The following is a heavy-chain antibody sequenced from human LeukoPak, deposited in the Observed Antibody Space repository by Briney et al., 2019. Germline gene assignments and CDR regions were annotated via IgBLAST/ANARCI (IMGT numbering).Heavy chain of an antibody. V-gene: IGHV3-33*01. CDR1: GFTFTKFG. J-gene: IGHJ4*02. D-gene: IGHD3-10*01. Sequence: GGSLRLSCSASGFTFTKFGMHWVRQAPGKGLEWVAVIWDDGDNKYYVDSVKGRFTISRDNSKNTVYLQMNSLKTEDTAVYYCTSNRNYYGSGSYIDYWGQGTLVTVSS. CDR3: TSNRNYYGSGSYIDY. CDR2: IWDDGDNK.